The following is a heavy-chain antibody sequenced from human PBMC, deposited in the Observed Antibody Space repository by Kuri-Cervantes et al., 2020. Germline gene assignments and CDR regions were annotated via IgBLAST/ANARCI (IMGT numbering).Heavy chain of an antibody. V-gene: IGHV3-74*01. CDR2: INNDGSSI. J-gene: IGHJ4*02. Sequence: GESLKISCAASGFAFGDYWMHWVRRSPGKGLMWVSRINNDGSSITYADAVKGRFTISRDNARNTLYLQMNDLRAEDTGVYHCARIPDIVVVPSLSFWGRGAQVTVSS. CDR1: GFAFGDYW. D-gene: IGHD2-2*01. CDR3: ARIPDIVVVPSLSF.